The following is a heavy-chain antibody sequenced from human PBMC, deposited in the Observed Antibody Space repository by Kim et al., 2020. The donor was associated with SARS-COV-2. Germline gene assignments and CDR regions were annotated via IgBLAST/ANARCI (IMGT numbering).Heavy chain of an antibody. CDR1: GGSIRRDY. J-gene: IGHJ5*02. CDR2: LSYSGST. Sequence: SETLSLTCSVSGGSIRRDYWIWIRQPPGMRLEYIGYLSYSGSTHYNPSLKTRVTISGDTSKNHFSLDLRSVSAADTAIYYCARLKGIADGIDPWGQGIPV. D-gene: IGHD6-13*01. CDR3: ARLKGIADGIDP. V-gene: IGHV4-59*13.